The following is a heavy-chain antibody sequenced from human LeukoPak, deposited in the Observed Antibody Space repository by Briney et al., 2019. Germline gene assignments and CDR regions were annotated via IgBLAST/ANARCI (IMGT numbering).Heavy chain of an antibody. D-gene: IGHD3-16*01. CDR2: INHNGNVN. CDR3: ARGGGLDV. CDR1: GFTFSSYW. Sequence: GGSLRLSCAASGFTFSSYWMNWARPAPGKGLEWVASINHNGNVNYYVDSVKGRFTISRDNAKNSLYLQMSNLRAEDTAVYFCARGGGLDVWGQGATVTVSS. J-gene: IGHJ6*02. V-gene: IGHV3-7*03.